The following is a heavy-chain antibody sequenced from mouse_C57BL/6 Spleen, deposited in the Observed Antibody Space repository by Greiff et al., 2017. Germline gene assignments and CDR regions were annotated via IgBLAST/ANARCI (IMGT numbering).Heavy chain of an antibody. CDR2: IYPGSGNT. CDR1: GYTFTDYY. CDR3: ASHPSSYAAMDY. D-gene: IGHD1-1*01. Sequence: QVQLQQSGAELVRPGASVKLSCKASGYTFTDYYINWVKQRPGQGLEWIARIYPGSGNTYYNEKFKGKATLTAEKSSSTAYMQLSSLTSEDSAVYFCASHPSSYAAMDYWGQGTSVTVSS. J-gene: IGHJ4*01. V-gene: IGHV1-76*01.